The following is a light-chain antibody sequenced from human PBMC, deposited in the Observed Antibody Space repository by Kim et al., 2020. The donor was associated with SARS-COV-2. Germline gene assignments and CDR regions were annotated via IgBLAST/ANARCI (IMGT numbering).Light chain of an antibody. V-gene: IGLV10-54*01. CDR3: SAWDYSVNAWV. CDR2: RNN. J-gene: IGLJ2*01. Sequence: PASTVPSPGRSNKVGNEWAAWLQQHPGHPPKLLSYRNNDRPSGISQRLSASWSGSTASLTITGLQPDDEADYYCSAWDYSVNAWVFGGGTQLTVL. CDR1: SNKVGNEW.